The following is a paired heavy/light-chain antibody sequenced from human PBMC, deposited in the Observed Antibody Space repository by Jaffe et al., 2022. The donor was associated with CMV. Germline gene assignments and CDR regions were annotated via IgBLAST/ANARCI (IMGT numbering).Light chain of an antibody. CDR3: NSRDSSGNHLGV. CDR1: SLRSYY. Sequence: SSELTQDPAVSVALGQTVRITCQGDSLRSYYASWYQQKPGQAPVLVIYGKNNRPSGIPDRFSGSSSGNTASLTITGAQAEDEADYYCNSRDSSGNHLGVFGGGTKLTVL. CDR2: GKN. V-gene: IGLV3-19*01. J-gene: IGLJ2*01.
Heavy chain of an antibody. Sequence: QVQLQESGPGLVKPSETLSLTCTVSGGSISSYYWSWIRQPPGKGLEWIGYIYYSGSTNYNPSLKSRVTISVDTSKNQFSLKLSSVTAADTAVYYCARERQGEVYCSSTSCPRDYYYMDVWGKGTTVTVSS. CDR1: GGSISSYY. CDR2: IYYSGST. D-gene: IGHD2-2*01. CDR3: ARERQGEVYCSSTSCPRDYYYMDV. J-gene: IGHJ6*03. V-gene: IGHV4-59*01.